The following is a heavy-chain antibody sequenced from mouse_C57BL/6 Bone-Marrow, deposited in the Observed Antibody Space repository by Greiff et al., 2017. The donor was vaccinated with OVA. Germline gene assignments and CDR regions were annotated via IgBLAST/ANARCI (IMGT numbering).Heavy chain of an antibody. Sequence: QVHVKQSGPGLVAPSQSLSITCTVSGFSLTSYGVSWVRQPPGKGLEWLGVIWGDGSTNYHSALISRLSISKDNSKSQVFLKLNSLQTDDTATYYCAKRNYDYDGLDHYYAMDYWGQGTSVTVSS. CDR2: IWGDGST. D-gene: IGHD2-4*01. J-gene: IGHJ4*01. CDR3: AKRNYDYDGLDHYYAMDY. CDR1: GFSLTSYG. V-gene: IGHV2-3*01.